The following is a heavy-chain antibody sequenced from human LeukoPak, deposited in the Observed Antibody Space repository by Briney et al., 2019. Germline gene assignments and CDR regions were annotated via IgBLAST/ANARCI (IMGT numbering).Heavy chain of an antibody. CDR3: AKDREPDNRWNFDY. J-gene: IGHJ4*02. CDR1: GFTFSGYT. V-gene: IGHV3-23*01. CDR2: ILSSGSTS. D-gene: IGHD1-1*01. Sequence: GESLKISCAASGFTFSGYTMSWVRQAPGKGLEWVSSILSSGSTSYYADSVKGRFTISRDQSKNTLYLQMNSLRAEDTAIYYCAKDREPDNRWNFDYWGQGTLVTVSS.